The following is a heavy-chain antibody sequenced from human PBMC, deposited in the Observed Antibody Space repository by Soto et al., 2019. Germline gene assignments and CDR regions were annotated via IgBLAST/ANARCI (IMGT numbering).Heavy chain of an antibody. V-gene: IGHV4-34*01. J-gene: IGHJ4*02. CDR3: AGGVVVVAATGAPFDY. CDR2: INHSGST. D-gene: IGHD2-15*01. CDR1: GGSFSGYY. Sequence: QVQLQQWGAGLLKPSETLSLTCAVYGGSFSGYYWSWIRQPPGKGLEWIGEINHSGSTNYNPSLNSRVTISVDTSKNQFSLKLSSVTAADTAVYYCAGGVVVVAATGAPFDYWGQGTLVTVSS.